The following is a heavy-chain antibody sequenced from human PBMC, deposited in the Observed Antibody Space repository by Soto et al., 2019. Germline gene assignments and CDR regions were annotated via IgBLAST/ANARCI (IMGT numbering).Heavy chain of an antibody. J-gene: IGHJ5*02. CDR1: GGAFNNKY. Sequence: SETLSLTCAVYGGAFNNKYYNGIRQPPGKGLEWIGEISHSGIANYNPSLKSRLTISVDTSNNQFSLMLSSVTAADTAVYYCAVTGTYNWFDPWGQGTLVTVS. CDR3: AVTGTYNWFDP. V-gene: IGHV4-34*01. D-gene: IGHD7-27*01. CDR2: ISHSGIA.